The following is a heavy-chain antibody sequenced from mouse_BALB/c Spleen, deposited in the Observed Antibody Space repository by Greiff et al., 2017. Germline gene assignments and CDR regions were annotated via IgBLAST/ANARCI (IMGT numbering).Heavy chain of an antibody. Sequence: EVQRVESGGGLVKPGGSLKLSCAASGFTFSSYAMSWVRQTPEKRLEWVASISSGGSTYYPDSVKGRFTISRDNARNILYLQMSSLRSEDTAMYYCARGDYGSPFDYWGQGTTLTVSS. V-gene: IGHV5-6-5*01. CDR3: ARGDYGSPFDY. CDR1: GFTFSSYA. CDR2: ISSGGST. D-gene: IGHD1-1*01. J-gene: IGHJ2*01.